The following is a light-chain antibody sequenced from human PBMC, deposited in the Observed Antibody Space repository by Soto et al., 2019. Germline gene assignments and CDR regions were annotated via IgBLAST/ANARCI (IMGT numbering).Light chain of an antibody. CDR2: GAS. V-gene: IGKV3-20*01. CDR1: QSVSSSY. J-gene: IGKJ1*01. CDR3: QQYGSSPQT. Sequence: EIVLTHSPGTLSLSPGERATLSCRPSQSVSSSYLAWYQQKPGQAPRLLIYGASSRATGIPDRFSGSGSGTDFTLTISRLEPEDFAVYYCQQYGSSPQTFGQGTKVDIK.